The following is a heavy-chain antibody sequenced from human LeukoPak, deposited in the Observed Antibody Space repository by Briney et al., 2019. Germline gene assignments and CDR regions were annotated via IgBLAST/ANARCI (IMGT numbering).Heavy chain of an antibody. J-gene: IGHJ4*02. Sequence: GGSLRLSCAASGFTFSTYAMSWVRQAPGKGLEGLSAISNSGGRTYYPDSVKGRFTISRDNSKNTLYLQMNSLRVEDTAVYYCAELTGSDNSGYSTLGDWGQGTLVTVSS. CDR1: GFTFSTYA. CDR2: ISNSGGRT. V-gene: IGHV3-23*01. CDR3: AELTGSDNSGYSTLGD. D-gene: IGHD3-22*01.